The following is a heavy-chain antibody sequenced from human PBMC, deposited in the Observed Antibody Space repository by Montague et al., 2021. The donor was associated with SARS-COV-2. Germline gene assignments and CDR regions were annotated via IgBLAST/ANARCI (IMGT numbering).Heavy chain of an antibody. Sequence: SETLSLTCTVSGGSISSSSYYWGWIRQLPGKGLEWIGSIYYSGSTYYNPSLKSRVTISVDTSKNQFSLKLSSVTAADTAVYYCARGGRVGTIVVVIAIPYYFDYWGQGTLVTVSS. J-gene: IGHJ4*02. CDR2: IYYSGST. D-gene: IGHD2-21*01. CDR1: GGSISSSSYY. V-gene: IGHV4-39*02. CDR3: ARGGRVGTIVVVIAIPYYFDY.